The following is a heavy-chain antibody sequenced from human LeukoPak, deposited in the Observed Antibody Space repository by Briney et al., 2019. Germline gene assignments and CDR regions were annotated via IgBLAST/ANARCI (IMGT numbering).Heavy chain of an antibody. V-gene: IGHV3-9*01. CDR1: GFTFDDYA. D-gene: IGHD1-1*01. Sequence: GGSLRLSCAASGFTFDDYAMHWVRQAPGKGLEWVSGISWNSGSIGYADSVKGRFTISRDNAKNSLYLQMNSLTAGDTAVYYCARGPPRGKYYYMDVWGKGTTVTVSS. CDR2: ISWNSGSI. J-gene: IGHJ6*03. CDR3: ARGPPRGKYYYMDV.